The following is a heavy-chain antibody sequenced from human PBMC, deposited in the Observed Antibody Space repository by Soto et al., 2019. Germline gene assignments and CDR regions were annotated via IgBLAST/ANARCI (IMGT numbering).Heavy chain of an antibody. Sequence: GASVKVSCKASGFTFTSSAVPWVRQARGQRLEWIEWIVVGRGNTNYAQKFQERVTITRDMATSTAYMELSSLRSEDTAVYYCAEDPRDFWIGYYLHDYYYSGMDVWG. CDR2: IVVGRGNT. CDR1: GFTFTSSA. J-gene: IGHJ6*02. CDR3: AEDPRDFWIGYYLHDYYYSGMDV. V-gene: IGHV1-58*01. D-gene: IGHD3-3*01.